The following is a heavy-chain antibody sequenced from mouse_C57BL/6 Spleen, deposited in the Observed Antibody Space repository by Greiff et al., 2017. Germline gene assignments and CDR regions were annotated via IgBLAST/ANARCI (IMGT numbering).Heavy chain of an antibody. Sequence: EVQLMESGPGLVKPSQSLSLTCSVTGYSITSGYYWNWIRQFPGNKLEWMGYISYDGSNNYNPSLKNRISITRDTSKNQFFLKLNSVTTEDTATYYCARCASYYFDYWGQGTTLTVSS. J-gene: IGHJ2*01. D-gene: IGHD6-1*01. CDR3: ARCASYYFDY. CDR1: GYSITSGYY. V-gene: IGHV3-6*01. CDR2: ISYDGSN.